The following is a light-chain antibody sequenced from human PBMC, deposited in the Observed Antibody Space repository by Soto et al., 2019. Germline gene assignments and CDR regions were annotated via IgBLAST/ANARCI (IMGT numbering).Light chain of an antibody. CDR1: QSVSSY. Sequence: EIVTTQSPDTLSVSPGERATLSCRASQSVSSYLAWYQQKPGQAPRLLIYGASSRATGIPDRFSGNGTGTDFTLTISRLEPEDFAVYYCQQYGSSPRTFGKGTNV. CDR3: QQYGSSPRT. J-gene: IGKJ1*01. V-gene: IGKV3-20*01. CDR2: GAS.